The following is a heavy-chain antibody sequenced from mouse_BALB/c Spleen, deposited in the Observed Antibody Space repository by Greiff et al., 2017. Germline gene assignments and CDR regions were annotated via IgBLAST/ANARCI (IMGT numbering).Heavy chain of an antibody. Sequence: VQLKESGPELVKPGASVKMSCKASGYTFTSYVMHWVKQKPGQGLEWIGYINPYNDGTKYNEKFKGKATLTSDKSSSTAYMELSSLTSEDSAVYYCAREGVRYAMDYWGQGTSVTVSS. CDR3: AREGVRYAMDY. D-gene: IGHD2-14*01. V-gene: IGHV1-14*01. J-gene: IGHJ4*01. CDR2: INPYNDGT. CDR1: GYTFTSYV.